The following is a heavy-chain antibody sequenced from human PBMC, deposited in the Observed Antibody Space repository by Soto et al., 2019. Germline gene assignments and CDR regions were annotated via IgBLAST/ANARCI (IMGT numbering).Heavy chain of an antibody. CDR2: ISYDGSNK. CDR1: GFTFSSYG. V-gene: IGHV3-30*18. D-gene: IGHD3-9*01. Sequence: PGGSLRLYCTASGFTFSSYGMDWVRQAPGKGLEWVAVISYDGSNKYYADSVKGRFTISRDNSKNTLYLQMNSLRAEDTAVYYCAKDRSYYDILTGYYHPAYYYYGMDVWGQGTTVTVSS. J-gene: IGHJ6*02. CDR3: AKDRSYYDILTGYYHPAYYYYGMDV.